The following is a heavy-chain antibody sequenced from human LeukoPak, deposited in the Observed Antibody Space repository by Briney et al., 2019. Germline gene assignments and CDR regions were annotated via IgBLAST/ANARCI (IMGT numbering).Heavy chain of an antibody. J-gene: IGHJ4*02. Sequence: SETLSLTCAVYGGSFSGYYWSWIRQPPGKGLEWIGEINHSGSTNYNPSLKSRVTISVDTSKNQFSLKLSSVTAADTAVYYCARVGGGYSRPLKYYFDYWGQGTLVTVSS. CDR1: GGSFSGYY. V-gene: IGHV4-34*01. D-gene: IGHD2-15*01. CDR2: INHSGST. CDR3: ARVGGGYSRPLKYYFDY.